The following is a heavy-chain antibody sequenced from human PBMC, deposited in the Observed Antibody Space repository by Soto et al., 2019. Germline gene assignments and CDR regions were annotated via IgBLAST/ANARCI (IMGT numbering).Heavy chain of an antibody. Sequence: SETLSLTCTVSGGSISSGGYYWSWIRQHPGKGLEWIGYIYYSGSTYYNPSLKSRVTISVDTPRNQFSLKLSSVTAADTAVYYCARGRGITMIAGGYYFDYWGQGTLVTVSS. D-gene: IGHD3-22*01. CDR2: IYYSGST. CDR1: GGSISSGGYY. J-gene: IGHJ4*02. CDR3: ARGRGITMIAGGYYFDY. V-gene: IGHV4-31*03.